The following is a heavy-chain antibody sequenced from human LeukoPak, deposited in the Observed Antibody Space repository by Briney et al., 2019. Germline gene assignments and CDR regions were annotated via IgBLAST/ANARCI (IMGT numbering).Heavy chain of an antibody. D-gene: IGHD5-18*01. J-gene: IGHJ4*02. CDR3: ARDPEDTAMADY. Sequence: GGSLRLSCAASGFTSSSYAVHWVRQAPGKGLEWVAVISYDGSNKYYADSVKGRFTISRDNSKNTLYLQMNSLRAEDTAVYYCARDPEDTAMADYWGQGTLVTVSS. V-gene: IGHV3-30*04. CDR1: GFTSSSYA. CDR2: ISYDGSNK.